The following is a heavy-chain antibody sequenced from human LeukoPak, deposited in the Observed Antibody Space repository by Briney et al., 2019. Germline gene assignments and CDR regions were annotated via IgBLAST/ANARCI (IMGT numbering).Heavy chain of an antibody. J-gene: IGHJ4*02. V-gene: IGHV1-18*01. Sequence: ASVKVSCKASGYTFISYGISWVRQAPGQGLEWMGWISAYNGNTNYAQKLQGRVTMTTDTSTSTAYMELRSLRSDDTAVYYCARLDYGGNSVDYWGQGTLVTVSS. CDR2: ISAYNGNT. CDR3: ARLDYGGNSVDY. CDR1: GYTFISYG. D-gene: IGHD4-23*01.